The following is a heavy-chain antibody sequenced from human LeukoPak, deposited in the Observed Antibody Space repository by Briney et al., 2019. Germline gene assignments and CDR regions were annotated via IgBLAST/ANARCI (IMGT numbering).Heavy chain of an antibody. J-gene: IGHJ4*02. CDR3: ARGGRTTGTMVTRYIDY. D-gene: IGHD1-1*01. CDR2: INHSGST. V-gene: IGHV4-34*01. Sequence: SETLSLTCAVYGGSFSGYYWSWIRQPPGKGLEWIGEINHSGSTNYNPSLKSRATISVDTSKNQFSLKLSSVTAADTAVYYCARGGRTTGTMVTRYIDYWGQGTLVTVSS. CDR1: GGSFSGYY.